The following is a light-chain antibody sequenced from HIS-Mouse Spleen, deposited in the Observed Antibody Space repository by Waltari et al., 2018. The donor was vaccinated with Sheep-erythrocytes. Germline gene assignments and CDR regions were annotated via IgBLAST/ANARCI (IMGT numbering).Light chain of an antibody. CDR3: SSYAGSNNWV. Sequence: QSALTQPPSASGSPGQSVTISCTGTSSDVGGYNYVSWYQQHQGKAPKRMIYEVSKRPSGVRDRFSGSKSGNTASLTVSGLQAEDEADYYCSSYAGSNNWVFGGGTKLTVL. V-gene: IGLV2-8*01. CDR1: SSDVGGYNY. CDR2: EVS. J-gene: IGLJ3*02.